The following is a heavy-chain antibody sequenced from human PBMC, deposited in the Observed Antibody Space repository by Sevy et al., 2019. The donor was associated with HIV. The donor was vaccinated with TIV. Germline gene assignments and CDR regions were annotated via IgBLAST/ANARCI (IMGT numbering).Heavy chain of an antibody. V-gene: IGHV3-30-3*01. D-gene: IGHD3-22*01. J-gene: IGHJ6*02. CDR1: GFTFSNFA. CDR2: ISSDGSNK. Sequence: GGSLRLSCAASGFTFSNFAMHWVRQAPGKGLEWVAVISSDGSNKSYSDSVKGRFTISRDNSKNTLYLQMNSLRPEDTAVYYCANGLRSDSSDYYYSDDYYHGLDVWGQGTTVTVSS. CDR3: ANGLRSDSSDYYYSDDYYHGLDV.